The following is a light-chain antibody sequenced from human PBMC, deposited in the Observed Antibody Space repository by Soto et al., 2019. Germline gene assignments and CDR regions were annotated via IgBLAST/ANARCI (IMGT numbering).Light chain of an antibody. CDR2: NRN. CDR3: AAWDDSLNAPV. CDR1: NSNIGSNA. J-gene: IGLJ3*02. Sequence: QSVLTQPPSASGTPGQRVTISCSGSNSNIGSNAVNWYRQVPGTAPKLLINNRNQRPSGVPDRFSGSKSGTSASLAISGLQSEDEADYYCAAWDDSLNAPVFGGGTKVTVL. V-gene: IGLV1-44*01.